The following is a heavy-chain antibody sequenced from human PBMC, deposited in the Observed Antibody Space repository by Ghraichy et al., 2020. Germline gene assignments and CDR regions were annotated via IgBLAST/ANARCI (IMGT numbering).Heavy chain of an antibody. J-gene: IGHJ4*02. CDR1: GFTFDDYA. V-gene: IGHV3-9*01. CDR3: AKDGDSGSYFDY. CDR2: ISWNSGSI. D-gene: IGHD1-26*01. Sequence: GGSLRLSCAASGFTFDDYAMHWVRQAPGKGLEWVSGISWNSGSIGYADSVKGRFTISRDNAKNSLYLQMNSLRADDTALYYCAKDGDSGSYFDYWGQGTLVTVSS.